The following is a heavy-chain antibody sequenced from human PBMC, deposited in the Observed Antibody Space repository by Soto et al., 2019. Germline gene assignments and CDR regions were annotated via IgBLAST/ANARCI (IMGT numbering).Heavy chain of an antibody. CDR1: GFTFSNHE. J-gene: IGHJ4*02. CDR3: ATLTDY. CDR2: ISASGGTI. V-gene: IGHV3-48*03. Sequence: GGSLRLSCAASGFTFSNHELNWVRQAPGKGLEWVSWISASGGTIYYADSVKGRFTISRDNAKNSLYLQMNSLRAEDTAVYYCATLTDYWSQGALVTVSS.